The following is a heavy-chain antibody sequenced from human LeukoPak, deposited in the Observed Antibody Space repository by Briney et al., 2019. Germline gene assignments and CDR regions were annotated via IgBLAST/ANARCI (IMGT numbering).Heavy chain of an antibody. V-gene: IGHV3-21*01. CDR1: GFTFSSYS. CDR2: ISSSSSYI. J-gene: IGHJ6*02. D-gene: IGHD2-15*01. CDR3: ARDLGSCSGGSCYSYYYYYAMDV. Sequence: PGGSLRLSCAASGFTFSSYSMNWVRQAPGKGLEWVSSISSSSSYIYYTDSAKGRFTISRDNAKNSLYLQMNSLRAEDTAVYYCARDLGSCSGGSCYSYYYYYAMDVWGQGTTVTVSS.